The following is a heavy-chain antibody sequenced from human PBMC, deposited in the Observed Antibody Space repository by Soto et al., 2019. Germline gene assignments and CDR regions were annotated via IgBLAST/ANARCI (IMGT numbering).Heavy chain of an antibody. D-gene: IGHD1-26*01. J-gene: IGHJ4*02. CDR1: GGSISSYY. Sequence: SETLSLTCTVSGGSISSYYWSWIRQPPGKGLEWIGYMHYSGSSNYNPFLKSRVTISVDTSKNQFSLELSSMTAADTAVYYCARRGSYPYFDYWGQGTLVTVSS. CDR2: MHYSGSS. V-gene: IGHV4-59*08. CDR3: ARRGSYPYFDY.